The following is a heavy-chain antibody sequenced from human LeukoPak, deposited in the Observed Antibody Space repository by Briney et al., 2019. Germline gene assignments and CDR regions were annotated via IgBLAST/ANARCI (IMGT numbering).Heavy chain of an antibody. CDR3: ASSCSSTSCFDY. CDR2: IYYSGST. Sequence: SETLSLTCTVSGGSISSYHWSWIRQPPGKGLEWIGYIYYSGSTNYNPSLKSRVTISVDTSKNQFSLKLSSVTAADTAVYYCASSCSSTSCFDYWGQGTLVTVSS. V-gene: IGHV4-59*12. J-gene: IGHJ4*02. CDR1: GGSISSYH. D-gene: IGHD2-2*01.